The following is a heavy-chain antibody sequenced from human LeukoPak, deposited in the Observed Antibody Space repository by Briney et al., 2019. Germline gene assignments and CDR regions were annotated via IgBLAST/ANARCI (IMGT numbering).Heavy chain of an antibody. V-gene: IGHV3-11*04. D-gene: IGHD3-22*01. J-gene: IGHJ4*02. Sequence: GGSLRLSCAASGFTFSDYYMSWIRQAPGKGLEWVSYISSSGSTIYYADSVKGRFTISRDNSKNTLYLQMNSLRAEDTAVYYCARDQEGYYDSSGYFDYWGQGTLVTVSS. CDR3: ARDQEGYYDSSGYFDY. CDR2: ISSSGSTI. CDR1: GFTFSDYY.